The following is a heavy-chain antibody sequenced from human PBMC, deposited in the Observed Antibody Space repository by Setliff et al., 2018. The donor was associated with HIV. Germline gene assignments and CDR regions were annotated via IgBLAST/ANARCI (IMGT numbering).Heavy chain of an antibody. CDR1: GFTFSDYV. CDR3: ARATYYDFWRGNLYGMDVWGQGTAVTVSSGKGSYINWFGP. J-gene: IGHJ5*02. Sequence: GGSLRLSCAASGFTFSDYVMYWVRQAPGKGLEWVTVISYDGSNESYADSVKGRFTISRDNSKNTLYLQMNSLRAEDTAVYYCARATYYDFWRGNLYGMDVWGQGTAVTVSSGKGSYINWFGPWGQGTLVTVSS. V-gene: IGHV3-30*04. CDR2: ISYDGSNE. D-gene: IGHD3-3*01.